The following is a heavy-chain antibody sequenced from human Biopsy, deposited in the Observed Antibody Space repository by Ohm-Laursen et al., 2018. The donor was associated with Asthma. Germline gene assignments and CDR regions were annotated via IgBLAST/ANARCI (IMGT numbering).Heavy chain of an antibody. V-gene: IGHV1-69*13. Sequence: GASVKVSCKSLGGTFNTYVIGWARQAPGQGLEWMGWINSVFGTTTYPQKFQDRVTITADDSTSTVYMELSSLRSEDTAVYYCARKAGSCISRTCYSLDFWGQGTLVTVSS. J-gene: IGHJ4*02. CDR1: GGTFNTYV. CDR3: ARKAGSCISRTCYSLDF. D-gene: IGHD2-2*01. CDR2: INSVFGTT.